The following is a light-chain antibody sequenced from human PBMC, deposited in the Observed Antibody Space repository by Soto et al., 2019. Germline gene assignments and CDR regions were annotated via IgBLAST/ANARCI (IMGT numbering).Light chain of an antibody. CDR3: QQYGSSGT. CDR1: QSVRSY. CDR2: GAS. V-gene: IGKV3-20*01. J-gene: IGKJ1*01. Sequence: EIVLTQSPATLSLSPWERATLSCRASQSVRSYLAWYQQKPGQAPRLLIYGASNRATGIPDRFSGSGSGTDFTLTISRLEPEDFAVYYCQQYGSSGTFGQGTKVDIK.